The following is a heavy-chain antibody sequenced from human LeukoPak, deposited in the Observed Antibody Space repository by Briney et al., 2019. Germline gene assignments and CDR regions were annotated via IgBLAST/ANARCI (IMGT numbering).Heavy chain of an antibody. CDR2: ISWNSGSI. CDR1: GFTFDDYA. J-gene: IGHJ4*02. D-gene: IGHD4-17*01. Sequence: GGSLRLSCAASGFTFDDYAMHWVRQAPGKGLEWVSGISWNSGSIGYADSVKGRFTISRGNAKNSLYLQMNSLRAEDTALYYCTKTLYGDPTGHYFDYWGQGTLVTVSS. V-gene: IGHV3-9*01. CDR3: TKTLYGDPTGHYFDY.